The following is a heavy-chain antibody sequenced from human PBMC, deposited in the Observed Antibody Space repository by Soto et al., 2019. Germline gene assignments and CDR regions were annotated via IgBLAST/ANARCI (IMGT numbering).Heavy chain of an antibody. CDR2: ISSSSSTI. Sequence: GRSLTLSCAPSGFTFSSYSMNWVRQARVKRLEWVSYISSSSSTIYYADSVKGRFTISRDNAKNSLYLQMNSLRAEDTAVYYCARDHPMDYYDSSGYLIDPWGQGTLVTV. J-gene: IGHJ5*02. CDR3: ARDHPMDYYDSSGYLIDP. D-gene: IGHD3-22*01. V-gene: IGHV3-48*01. CDR1: GFTFSSYS.